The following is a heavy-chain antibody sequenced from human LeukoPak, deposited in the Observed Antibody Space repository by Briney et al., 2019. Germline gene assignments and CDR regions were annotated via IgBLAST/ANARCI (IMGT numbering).Heavy chain of an antibody. J-gene: IGHJ4*02. CDR2: ISSSGSTI. D-gene: IGHD2-8*01. Sequence: PGGSLRLSCAASGFTFSTCEMNWVRQAPGKGLEWVSYISSSGSTIYYADSVKGRFTISRDNAKNSLYLQLNSLRAEDTAVYYCARSPYCTNGICYRRPPDYWGQGTLVTVSS. CDR3: ARSPYCTNGICYRRPPDY. V-gene: IGHV3-48*03. CDR1: GFTFSTCE.